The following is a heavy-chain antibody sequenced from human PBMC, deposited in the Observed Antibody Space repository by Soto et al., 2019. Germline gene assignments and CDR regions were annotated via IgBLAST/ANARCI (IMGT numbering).Heavy chain of an antibody. J-gene: IGHJ5*02. Sequence: ASVKVSCKVSGYTLTELSMHWVRQAPGKGLEWMGGFDPEDGETIYTQKFQGGVTMTEDTSTDTAYMELSSLRSEDTAVYYCATAPRGTIFGVVIRNWFDPWGQGTLVTVSS. D-gene: IGHD3-3*01. CDR3: ATAPRGTIFGVVIRNWFDP. CDR2: FDPEDGET. V-gene: IGHV1-24*01. CDR1: GYTLTELS.